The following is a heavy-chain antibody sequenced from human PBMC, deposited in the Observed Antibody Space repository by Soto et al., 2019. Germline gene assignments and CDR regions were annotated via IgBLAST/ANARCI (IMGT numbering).Heavy chain of an antibody. J-gene: IGHJ5*02. Sequence: PGGSLRLSCAASGFTFSRYWMSWVRQTPGKGLEWVANMNQDGSEKYYVDSMKGRFTISRDNARNSLYLQMNSLRVEDTAVYYCARGGVKYTSSYNWFDPWGQGTLVTVSS. CDR1: GFTFSRYW. V-gene: IGHV3-7*01. D-gene: IGHD6-13*01. CDR3: ARGGVKYTSSYNWFDP. CDR2: MNQDGSEK.